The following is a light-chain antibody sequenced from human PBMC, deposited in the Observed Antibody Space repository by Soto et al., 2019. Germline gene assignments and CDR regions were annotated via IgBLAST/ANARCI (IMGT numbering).Light chain of an antibody. J-gene: IGKJ4*01. Sequence: EIVLTQSPGTLSLSPGERATLSCRASQSVSSSYLPGYQQKPGQAPRLLIYGASSRATGIRVRFRGSGSGTDFTLTISRLEPEDFAVYYCQQYGSSPRVTFGGGTKVEIK. V-gene: IGKV3-20*01. CDR1: QSVSSSY. CDR3: QQYGSSPRVT. CDR2: GAS.